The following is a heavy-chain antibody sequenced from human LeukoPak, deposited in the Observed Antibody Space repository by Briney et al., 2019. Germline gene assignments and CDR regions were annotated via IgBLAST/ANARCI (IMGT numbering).Heavy chain of an antibody. CDR2: IYYSGST. J-gene: IGHJ4*02. CDR1: GGSISSYY. V-gene: IGHV4-59*12. Sequence: KTSETLSLTCTVSGGSISSYYWSWIRQPPGKGLEWIGYIYYSGSTNYNPSLKSRVTISVDTSKNQFSLKLSSVTAADTAVYYCARNPIAAAGTFDYWGQGTLVTVSS. D-gene: IGHD6-13*01. CDR3: ARNPIAAAGTFDY.